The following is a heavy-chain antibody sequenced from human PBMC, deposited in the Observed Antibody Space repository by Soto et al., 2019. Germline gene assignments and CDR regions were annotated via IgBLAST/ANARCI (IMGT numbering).Heavy chain of an antibody. CDR3: AKEEPTDIVVPPYFDY. CDR1: GFTFSSYA. D-gene: IGHD2-15*01. V-gene: IGHV3-23*01. J-gene: IGHJ4*02. Sequence: GGSLRLSCAASGFTFSSYAMSWVRQAPGKGLEWVSAISGSGGSTYYADSVKGRFTISRDNSKNTLYLQMNSLRAEDTAVYYCAKEEPTDIVVPPYFDYWGQGTLVTVSS. CDR2: ISGSGGST.